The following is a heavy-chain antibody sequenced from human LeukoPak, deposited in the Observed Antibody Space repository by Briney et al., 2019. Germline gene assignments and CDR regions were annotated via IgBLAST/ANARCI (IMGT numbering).Heavy chain of an antibody. Sequence: GGSLRLSCAASGFTFSSYGMHWVRQAPGKGLEWVAVIWYDGSNKYYADSVKGRFTISGDNSKNTLYLQMNSLRAEDTAVYYCARQYSSSWYNYYYYGMDVWGQGTTVTVSS. CDR3: ARQYSSSWYNYYYYGMDV. CDR2: IWYDGSNK. V-gene: IGHV3-33*01. J-gene: IGHJ6*02. CDR1: GFTFSSYG. D-gene: IGHD6-13*01.